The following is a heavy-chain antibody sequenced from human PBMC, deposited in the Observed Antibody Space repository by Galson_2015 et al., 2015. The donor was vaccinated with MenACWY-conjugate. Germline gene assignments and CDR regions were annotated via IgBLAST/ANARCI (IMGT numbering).Heavy chain of an antibody. CDR2: ISGSGRST. J-gene: IGHJ6*02. V-gene: IGHV3-23*01. CDR3: AKDIRGRQDLHYYGMDV. Sequence: ISGSGRSTYFADSVKGRFTISRDNSKNTLYLQMNSLRAEDTAVYYCAKDIRGRQDLHYYGMDVWGQGTTVTVSS. D-gene: IGHD3-3*02.